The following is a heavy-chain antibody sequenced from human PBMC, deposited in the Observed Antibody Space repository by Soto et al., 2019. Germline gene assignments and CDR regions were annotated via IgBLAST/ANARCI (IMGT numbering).Heavy chain of an antibody. D-gene: IGHD2-21*02. CDR1: GLSFSSLA. J-gene: IGHJ4*02. Sequence: GGSLRLSCAASGLSFSSLAMSWVRQAPGKGLEWVPSISGRGVDTLYADSVKGRFTISRDNSRNTLYLQVNSLRAEDTAVYYCAKDQTDVTLFDYWGQGTLVTVSS. V-gene: IGHV3-23*01. CDR2: ISGRGVDT. CDR3: AKDQTDVTLFDY.